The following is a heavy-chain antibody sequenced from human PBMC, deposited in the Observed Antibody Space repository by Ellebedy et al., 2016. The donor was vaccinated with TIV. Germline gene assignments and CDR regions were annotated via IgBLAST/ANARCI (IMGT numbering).Heavy chain of an antibody. D-gene: IGHD4-17*01. Sequence: GESLKISCAASGFPLGSYGMHWGRQAPGKGLAWVAVISFDGSKKYYANSVKGRFTNARDNSKNTLYLQMNSLRPEDTAVYYCAKALDYGDGYGMNVWGQGTTVTVSS. V-gene: IGHV3-30*18. J-gene: IGHJ6*02. CDR2: ISFDGSKK. CDR3: AKALDYGDGYGMNV. CDR1: GFPLGSYG.